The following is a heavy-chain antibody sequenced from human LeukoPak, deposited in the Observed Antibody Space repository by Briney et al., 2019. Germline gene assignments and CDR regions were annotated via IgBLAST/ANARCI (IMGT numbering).Heavy chain of an antibody. J-gene: IGHJ4*02. CDR1: GGSISSYY. D-gene: IGHD6-19*01. V-gene: IGHV4-59*01. CDR3: ARSSSAVAGNGVDY. Sequence: PSETLSLTCTVSGGSISSYYWSWIRQPPGKGLEWIGYIYYSGSTNYNPSLKSRVTISVDTSKNQFSLKLSSVTAADTAVYYCARSSSAVAGNGVDYWGQGTLVSVSS. CDR2: IYYSGST.